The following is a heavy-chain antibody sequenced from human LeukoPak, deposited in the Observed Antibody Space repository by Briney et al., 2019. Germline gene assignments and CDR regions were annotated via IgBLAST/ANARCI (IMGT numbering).Heavy chain of an antibody. D-gene: IGHD6-6*01. Sequence: ASVTVSCKASGYTFTGYYMHWVRQAPGQGLEWMGWINPNSGGTNYAQKFQGRVTITRDTSISTAYMELSRLRSDDTAVYYCARANLGSSSAPWFDPWGQGTLVTVSS. CDR2: INPNSGGT. J-gene: IGHJ5*02. CDR3: ARANLGSSSAPWFDP. V-gene: IGHV1-2*02. CDR1: GYTFTGYY.